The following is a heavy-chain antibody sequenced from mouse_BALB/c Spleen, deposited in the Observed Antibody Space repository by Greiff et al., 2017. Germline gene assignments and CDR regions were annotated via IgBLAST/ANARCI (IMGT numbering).Heavy chain of an antibody. CDR2: ISSGGGST. CDR3: ARHDGSSHWYFDV. Sequence: EVKLVESGGGLVKPGGSLKLSCAASGFAFSSYDMSWVRQTPAKRLEWVAYISSGGGSTYYPDTVKGRFTISRDNAKNTLYLQMSSLTSEDTAMYYCARHDGSSHWYFDVWGAGTTVTVSS. V-gene: IGHV5-12-1*01. D-gene: IGHD1-1*01. J-gene: IGHJ1*01. CDR1: GFAFSSYD.